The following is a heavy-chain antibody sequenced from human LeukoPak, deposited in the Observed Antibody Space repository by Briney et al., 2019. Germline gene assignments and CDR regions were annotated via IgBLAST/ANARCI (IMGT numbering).Heavy chain of an antibody. Sequence: GGSLRLSCAASGFIFNTYAMHWVRQAPGKGLEWVAVVSYDGNAKFYADSVKGRFTISRDNPKRTLDLQTNSLRVEDTAIYYCARGGVRVGYCGNGSLPDYGFEIWGQGTTVTVSS. V-gene: IGHV3-30*04. J-gene: IGHJ3*02. CDR1: GFIFNTYA. CDR3: ARGGVRVGYCGNGSLPDYGFEI. D-gene: IGHD2-15*01. CDR2: VSYDGNAK.